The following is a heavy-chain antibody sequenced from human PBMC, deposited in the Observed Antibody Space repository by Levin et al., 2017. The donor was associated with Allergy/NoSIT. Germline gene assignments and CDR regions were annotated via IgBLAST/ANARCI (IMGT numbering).Heavy chain of an antibody. Sequence: SCTVSGGSISSGDYYWSWIRQPPGKGLEWIGYIYYSGSTYYNPSLKSRVTISVDTSKNQFSLKLSSVTAADTAVYYCARGAGYSDAFDIWGQGTMVTVSS. CDR1: GGSISSGDYY. V-gene: IGHV4-30-4*01. J-gene: IGHJ3*02. D-gene: IGHD6-13*01. CDR2: IYYSGST. CDR3: ARGAGYSDAFDI.